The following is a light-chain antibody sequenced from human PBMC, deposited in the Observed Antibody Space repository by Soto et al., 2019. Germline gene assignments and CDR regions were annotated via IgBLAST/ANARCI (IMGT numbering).Light chain of an antibody. J-gene: IGLJ2*01. CDR3: ISYTSSNTLV. CDR1: SSDVGGYDY. CDR2: DVS. Sequence: QSVLTQPASVSGSPGQSITISCTGTSSDVGGYDYVSWYQHHPGKAPKLMIYDVSNRPSGVSNRFSGSKSGNTASLTISGLQAEDEAAYYCISYTSSNTLVFGGGTKVTVL. V-gene: IGLV2-14*03.